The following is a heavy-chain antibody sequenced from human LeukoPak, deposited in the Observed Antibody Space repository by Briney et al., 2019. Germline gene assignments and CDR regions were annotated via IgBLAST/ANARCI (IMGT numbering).Heavy chain of an antibody. Sequence: SETLSLTCTVSGGSISSYYWSWIRQPPGKGLEWIGYIYYSGSTNYNPSLKSRVTISVDTSKNQFSLKLSSVTAADTAVYYCASAYYYDSSGAFDYWVRGTLVTVSS. J-gene: IGHJ4*02. CDR2: IYYSGST. CDR1: GGSISSYY. D-gene: IGHD3-22*01. CDR3: ASAYYYDSSGAFDY. V-gene: IGHV4-59*01.